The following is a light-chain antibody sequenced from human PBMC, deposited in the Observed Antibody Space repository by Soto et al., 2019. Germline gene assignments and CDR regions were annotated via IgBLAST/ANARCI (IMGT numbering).Light chain of an antibody. CDR2: NDN. J-gene: IGLJ2*01. V-gene: IGLV1-44*01. CDR3: AAWDGTLNHIL. CDR1: SSNMGTNT. Sequence: QSVLTQPPSASETPGQGGAISCSGSSSNMGTNTVNWYQHLPVTAPKLLIYNDNQRPSGVPDRFFGSKSGTSASLAITGLQSEDEADYYCAAWDGTLNHILFGGGTKVTVL.